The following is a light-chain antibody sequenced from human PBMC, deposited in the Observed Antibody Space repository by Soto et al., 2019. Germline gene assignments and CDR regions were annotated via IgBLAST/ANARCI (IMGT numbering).Light chain of an antibody. Sequence: VLTQSPATLSVSPGERVTLSCRASASVRTSLAWYQHKPGRSPRLLMYGASNRATGVPDRFSGSGSGTDFTLTITSLQSDDLAIYYCQQYSDWPRTFGQGTKLEIK. CDR2: GAS. V-gene: IGKV3-15*01. J-gene: IGKJ1*01. CDR1: ASVRTS. CDR3: QQYSDWPRT.